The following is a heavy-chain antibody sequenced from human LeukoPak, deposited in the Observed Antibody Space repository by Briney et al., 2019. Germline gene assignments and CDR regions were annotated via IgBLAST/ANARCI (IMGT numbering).Heavy chain of an antibody. D-gene: IGHD3-10*01. J-gene: IGHJ3*02. CDR2: IYYSGST. V-gene: IGHV4-59*01. CDR3: ASNVLLWFGEFSDAFDI. CDR1: GGSISSYY. Sequence: PSETLSLTCTVSGGSISSYYWSWIRQPPGKGLEWIGYIYYSGSTNYNPSLKSRVTISVDTSKNQFSLKLSSVTAADTAVYYCASNVLLWFGEFSDAFDIWGQGTMVTVSS.